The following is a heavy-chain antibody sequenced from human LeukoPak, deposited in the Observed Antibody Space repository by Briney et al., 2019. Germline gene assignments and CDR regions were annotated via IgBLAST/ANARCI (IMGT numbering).Heavy chain of an antibody. Sequence: SETLSLTCTVAHGSISSYSWGWIRQPPGKGLEWIGSIYYSGSTYYSPSLKSRVTISVDTSKNQFSLKLRSVTAADTAVYHCARHWAYCSGGTCYSFDDWGQGTLVTVSS. CDR1: HGSISSYS. D-gene: IGHD2-15*01. J-gene: IGHJ4*02. CDR2: IYYSGST. V-gene: IGHV4-39*01. CDR3: ARHWAYCSGGTCYSFDD.